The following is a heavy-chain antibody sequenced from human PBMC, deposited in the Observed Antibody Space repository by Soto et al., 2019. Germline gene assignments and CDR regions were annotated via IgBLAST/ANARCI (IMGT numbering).Heavy chain of an antibody. Sequence: SETLSLTCTVSGGSMSNYYWSWIRQPAGKGLEWIGRIYTTGSTHYNPSLKSRVTLSIDMSKNTLYLQMNSLRAEDTAVYYCARGPSSLTRFDYWGQGTLVTVSS. D-gene: IGHD2-2*01. CDR3: ARGPSSLTRFDY. CDR1: GGSMSNYY. V-gene: IGHV4-4*07. CDR2: IYTTGST. J-gene: IGHJ4*02.